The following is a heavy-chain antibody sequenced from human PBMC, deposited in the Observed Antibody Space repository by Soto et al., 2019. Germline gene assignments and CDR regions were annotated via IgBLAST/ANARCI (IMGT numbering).Heavy chain of an antibody. J-gene: IGHJ6*02. CDR2: ISGSGGST. D-gene: IGHD6-13*01. CDR3: AKGGGYSSSWLHYYYYYGMDV. Sequence: GGSLRLSCAASGFTFSSYAMSWVRQAPGKGLEWVSAISGSGGSTYYADSVKGRFTISRDNSKNTLYLQMNSLRAEDTAVYYCAKGGGYSSSWLHYYYYYGMDVWGQGTKVTVYS. V-gene: IGHV3-23*01. CDR1: GFTFSSYA.